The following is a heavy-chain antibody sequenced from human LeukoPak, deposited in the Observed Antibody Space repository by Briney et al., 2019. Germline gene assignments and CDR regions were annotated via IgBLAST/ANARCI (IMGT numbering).Heavy chain of an antibody. V-gene: IGHV3-23*01. CDR1: GFTFSSYE. Sequence: GGSLRLSCAASGFTFSSYEMNWVRQAPGKGLEWVSAISGSGGSTYYADSVKGRFTISRDNSKNTLYLQMNSLRAEDTAVYYCAKDGITMVRGVTRPYYYYGMDVWGKGTTVTVSS. CDR3: AKDGITMVRGVTRPYYYYGMDV. CDR2: ISGSGGST. D-gene: IGHD3-10*01. J-gene: IGHJ6*04.